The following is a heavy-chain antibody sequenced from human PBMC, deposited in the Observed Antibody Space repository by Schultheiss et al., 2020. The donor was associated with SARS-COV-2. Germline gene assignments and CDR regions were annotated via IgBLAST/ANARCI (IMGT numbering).Heavy chain of an antibody. Sequence: GGSLRLSCAASGFTFSSYAMHWVRQAPGKGLDYVSAISSNGGSTYYANSVKGRFTISRDNSKNTLYLQMNSLRAEDTAVYYCARGGGESLDAFDIWGQGTMVTVSS. J-gene: IGHJ3*02. D-gene: IGHD3-10*01. CDR2: ISSNGGST. CDR3: ARGGGESLDAFDI. V-gene: IGHV3-64*01. CDR1: GFTFSSYA.